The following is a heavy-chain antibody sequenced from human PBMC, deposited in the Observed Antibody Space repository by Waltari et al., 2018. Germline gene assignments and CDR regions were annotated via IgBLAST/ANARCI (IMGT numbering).Heavy chain of an antibody. Sequence: QVQLQQWGAGLLTPSETLSLTCAVYGGSFSGYYWSWIRQPPGKGLEWIGEINHSGSTNYNPSLKSRVTISVDTSKNQFSLKLSSVTAADTAVYYCARVVLLWFGGPYGMDVWGQGTTVTVSS. D-gene: IGHD3-10*01. CDR3: ARVVLLWFGGPYGMDV. CDR2: INHSGST. J-gene: IGHJ6*02. CDR1: GGSFSGYY. V-gene: IGHV4-34*01.